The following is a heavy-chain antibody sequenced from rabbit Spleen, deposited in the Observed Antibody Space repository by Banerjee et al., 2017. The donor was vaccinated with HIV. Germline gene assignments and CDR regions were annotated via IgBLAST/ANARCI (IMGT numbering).Heavy chain of an antibody. V-gene: IGHV1S45*01. Sequence: QEQLVESGGGLVKPEGSLTLTCKASGIDFSSSVMSWVRQAPGEGLEWIGTIYTGSGSAYYASWAKGRFTVSKTSSTTVTLQMASLTAADTATYFCARAAYAGYGWNLWGPGTLVTVS. CDR2: IYTGSGSA. J-gene: IGHJ4*01. CDR3: ARAAYAGYGWNL. D-gene: IGHD7-1*01. CDR1: GIDFSSSV.